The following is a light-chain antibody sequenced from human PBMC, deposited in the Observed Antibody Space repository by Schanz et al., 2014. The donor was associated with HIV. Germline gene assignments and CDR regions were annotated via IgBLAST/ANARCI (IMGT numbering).Light chain of an antibody. CDR3: QQTNTFLSLS. V-gene: IGKV1-12*01. CDR1: QGIRSY. CDR2: GAF. J-gene: IGKJ4*01. Sequence: IQLTQSPSSLSAAVGDRVTITCRASQGIRSYLAWYQQKPGKAPKLLIYGAFSLQRGVPSRFSGSGSGTDFTLTISSLQPEDVATYFCQQTNTFLSLSFGRGTKVEIK.